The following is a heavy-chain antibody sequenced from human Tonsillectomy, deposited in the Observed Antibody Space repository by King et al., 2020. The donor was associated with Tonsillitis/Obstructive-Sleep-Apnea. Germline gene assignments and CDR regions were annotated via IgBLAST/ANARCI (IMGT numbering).Heavy chain of an antibody. Sequence: VQLQESGPGLVKPSETLSLTCTVSGGSVNSGGYYWSWIRQPPGKGLEWIGYIYYSGSTNYNPSLKSRVTISLDTSKNQFSLKLSSVTAADTAVYYCAGGIQGYCSGGSCPGYFQHWGQGTLVTVSS. V-gene: IGHV4-61*08. D-gene: IGHD2-15*01. J-gene: IGHJ1*01. CDR2: IYYSGST. CDR1: GGSVNSGGYY. CDR3: AGGIQGYCSGGSCPGYFQH.